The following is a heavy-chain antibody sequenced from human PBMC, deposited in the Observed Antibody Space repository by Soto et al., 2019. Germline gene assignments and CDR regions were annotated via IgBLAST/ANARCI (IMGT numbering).Heavy chain of an antibody. Sequence: RPSCAASGFTFSSYAMHWVRQAPGKGLEYVSAISSNGGSTYYANSVKGRFTISRDNSKNTLYLQMGSLRAEDMAVYYCARGADIVVVVAATDYYYYMDVWGKGTTVTVSS. CDR3: ARGADIVVVVAATDYYYYMDV. J-gene: IGHJ6*03. V-gene: IGHV3-64*01. CDR2: ISSNGGST. CDR1: GFTFSSYA. D-gene: IGHD2-15*01.